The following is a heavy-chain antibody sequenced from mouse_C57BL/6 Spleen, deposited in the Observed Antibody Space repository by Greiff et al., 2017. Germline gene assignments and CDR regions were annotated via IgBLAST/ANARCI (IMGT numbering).Heavy chain of an antibody. V-gene: IGHV1-72*01. J-gene: IGHJ2*01. Sequence: QVQLKEPGAELVKPGASVKLSCKASGYTFTSYWLHWVKQRPGRGLEWIGSIDPNSGGTKYNEKFKSKATLTVANPSSTAYMKLSSLASEDYAVYNCASEIYYGSAYLDYWGQGTTLTVSS. CDR2: IDPNSGGT. D-gene: IGHD1-1*01. CDR3: ASEIYYGSAYLDY. CDR1: GYTFTSYW.